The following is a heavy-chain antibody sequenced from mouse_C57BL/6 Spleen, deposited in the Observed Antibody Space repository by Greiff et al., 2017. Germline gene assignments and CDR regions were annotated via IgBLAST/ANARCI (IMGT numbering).Heavy chain of an antibody. D-gene: IGHD2-14*01. J-gene: IGHJ3*01. Sequence: VQLKESGPELVKPGASVKMSCKASGYTFTDYNMHWVKQSHGKSLEWIGYINPNNGGTSYNQKFKGKATLTVNKSSSTAYMELRSLTSEDSAVYYCARGPYRSWFAYWGQGTLVTVSA. CDR1: GYTFTDYN. V-gene: IGHV1-22*01. CDR2: INPNNGGT. CDR3: ARGPYRSWFAY.